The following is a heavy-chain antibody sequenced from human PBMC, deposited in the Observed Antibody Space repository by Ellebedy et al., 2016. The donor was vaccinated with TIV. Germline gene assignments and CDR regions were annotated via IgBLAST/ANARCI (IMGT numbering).Heavy chain of an antibody. V-gene: IGHV3-7*03. CDR1: GFSFSSYW. Sequence: GGSLRLSCVASGFSFSSYWMTWVRQAPGKGLEWVANANQAGSENYVVDSVKGRFTISSDNIKNSLYVQMNSLRVEDTAVYYCVRDGAYGDYSPGYYGLNVWGQGTAVTVSS. CDR3: VRDGAYGDYSPGYYGLNV. D-gene: IGHD4-17*01. J-gene: IGHJ6*02. CDR2: ANQAGSEN.